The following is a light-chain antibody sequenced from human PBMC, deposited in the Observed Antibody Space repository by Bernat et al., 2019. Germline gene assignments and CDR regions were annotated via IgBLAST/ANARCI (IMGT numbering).Light chain of an antibody. CDR2: GNS. CDR1: SSNIGAGYD. V-gene: IGLV1-40*01. CDR3: QSYDSSLSGYV. Sequence: QSVRTQPPSVSGAPGQRVTISGTGSSSNIGAGYDVHWYQQLPGTAPKLLIYGNSNRPSGVPDRFSGSKSGTSASLAITGLQARDEADYYCQSYDSSLSGYVFGTETKVTVL. J-gene: IGLJ1*01.